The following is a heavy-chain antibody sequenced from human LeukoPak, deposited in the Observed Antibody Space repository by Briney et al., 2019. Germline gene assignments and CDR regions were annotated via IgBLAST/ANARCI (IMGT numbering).Heavy chain of an antibody. Sequence: PSETLSLTCAVSGYSISSGYYWGWIRQPPGKGLEWSGSIYHSGSTYYNPSLKSRVTISVDRSKDQFSLKLSSVTAADTAVYHCARRGIAAAFDYWGQGTLVTVSS. D-gene: IGHD6-13*01. CDR3: ARRGIAAAFDY. V-gene: IGHV4-38-2*01. CDR1: GYSISSGYY. J-gene: IGHJ4*02. CDR2: IYHSGST.